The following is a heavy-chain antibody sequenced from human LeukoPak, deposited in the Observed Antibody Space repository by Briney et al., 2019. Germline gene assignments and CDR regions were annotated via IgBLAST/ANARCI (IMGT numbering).Heavy chain of an antibody. CDR3: ARESGSTYYFDH. J-gene: IGHJ4*02. V-gene: IGHV4-59*01. Sequence: SETLSLTCTVSGGSISNYYWSWIRQPPGKGLEWIGYIYYSGSTSYNPSLKSRVTISVDMSKNHFSLKLSSVTAADTAVYYCARESGSTYYFDHWGQGTLVTDSS. D-gene: IGHD1-26*01. CDR1: GGSISNYY. CDR2: IYYSGST.